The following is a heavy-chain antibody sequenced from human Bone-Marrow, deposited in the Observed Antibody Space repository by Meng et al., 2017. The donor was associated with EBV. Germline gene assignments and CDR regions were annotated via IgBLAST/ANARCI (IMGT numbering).Heavy chain of an antibody. CDR2: IYWDDDK. Sequence: QLLIKESRPPLVKPTPLSTLTCLFSACSPSNRGVGLGGIPQHPEKALEWLALIYWDDDKRYSTSLKSRLTITKDTSKNQVVLTMTNMDTVDAATYYCAHIIAARPFDYWGQGTLVTVSS. CDR3: AHIIAARPFDY. V-gene: IGHV2-5*02. CDR1: ACSPSNRGVG. D-gene: IGHD6-6*01. J-gene: IGHJ4*02.